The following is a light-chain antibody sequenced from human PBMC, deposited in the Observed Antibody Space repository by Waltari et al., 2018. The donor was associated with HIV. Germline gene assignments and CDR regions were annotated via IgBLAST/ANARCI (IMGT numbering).Light chain of an antibody. V-gene: IGLV2-11*01. J-gene: IGLJ2*01. Sequence: QSALTQPRSVSGSPGQSVTISCTGTSSDVGGYNYVSWYQQHPGKAPKLMIYDVSKRPSGVPDRVSGSKSGNTASLTSSGLQAEDEADYYCCSYAGSYTFPVVFGGGTKLTVL. CDR2: DVS. CDR1: SSDVGGYNY. CDR3: CSYAGSYTFPVV.